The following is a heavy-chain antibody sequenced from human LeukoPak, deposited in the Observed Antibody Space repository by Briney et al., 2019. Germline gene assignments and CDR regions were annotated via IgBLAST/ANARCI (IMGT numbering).Heavy chain of an antibody. D-gene: IGHD6-13*01. Sequence: SETLSLTCTVSGGPISSGDYYWSWIRQPPGKGLEWIGYIYYSGSTYYNPSLKSRVTISVDTSKNQFSLKLSSVTAADTAVYYCARGDYYSGSNYWGQGTLVTVSS. CDR3: ARGDYYSGSNY. J-gene: IGHJ4*02. CDR2: IYYSGST. V-gene: IGHV4-30-4*01. CDR1: GGPISSGDYY.